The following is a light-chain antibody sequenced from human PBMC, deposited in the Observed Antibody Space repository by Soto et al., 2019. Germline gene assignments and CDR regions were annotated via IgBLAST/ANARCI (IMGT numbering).Light chain of an antibody. J-gene: IGKJ2*01. Sequence: DIVMTQSPDSLAVSLGERATINCKSSQSVLYSSDNKDYLAWYQQRPGQPPNLLIYWASTRESGVPDRFSGSGSGTEFTLTISSLQSEDVAVYYCQQYYATPPTFGQGTKLEI. CDR2: WAS. CDR1: QSVLYSSDNKDY. V-gene: IGKV4-1*01. CDR3: QQYYATPPT.